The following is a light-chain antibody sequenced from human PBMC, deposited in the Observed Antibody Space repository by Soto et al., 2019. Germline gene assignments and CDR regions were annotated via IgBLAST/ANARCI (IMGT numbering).Light chain of an antibody. V-gene: IGKV3-15*01. CDR3: QQYNNWPRT. CDR1: QSVNNY. CDR2: GAS. Sequence: ETELTHTRSSLSLSPGDRTTLSCRASQSVNNYLAWYQQRPGQAPRLLIYGASTRATGIPARFSGSGSGTEFTLTSSRLQSEDFAFYSCQQYNNWPRTFGQGTKVDIK. J-gene: IGKJ1*01.